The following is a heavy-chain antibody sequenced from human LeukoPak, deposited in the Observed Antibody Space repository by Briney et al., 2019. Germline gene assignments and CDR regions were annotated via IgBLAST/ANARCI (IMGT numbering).Heavy chain of an antibody. CDR3: VIWGDYDVLTGYYVSDY. J-gene: IGHJ4*02. D-gene: IGHD3-9*01. CDR1: GFTFSSYW. Sequence: GGSLRLSCAASGFTFSSYWMHWVRQAPGKGLVWVSAITGSGGNTYYADSVKGRFTISRDNSKNTVFLQMNSLRHEDTAIYYCVIWGDYDVLTGYYVSDYWGQGTLVTVSS. CDR2: ITGSGGNT. V-gene: IGHV3-23*01.